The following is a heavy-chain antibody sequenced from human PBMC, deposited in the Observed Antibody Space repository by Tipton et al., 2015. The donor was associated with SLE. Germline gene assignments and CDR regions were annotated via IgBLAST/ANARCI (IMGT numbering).Heavy chain of an antibody. J-gene: IGHJ4*02. CDR1: GGSISSYY. CDR2: IHFPGRT. D-gene: IGHD1-14*01. V-gene: IGHV4-59*08. Sequence: TLSLTCTVSGGSISSYYWTWIRQPPGMGLEWIGYIHFPGRTNYNPSLKSRVTISLDKSKNQFSLKLTSVTAADTAVYFCARSIYRMQLFDTWGQGSLVTVSS. CDR3: ARSIYRMQLFDT.